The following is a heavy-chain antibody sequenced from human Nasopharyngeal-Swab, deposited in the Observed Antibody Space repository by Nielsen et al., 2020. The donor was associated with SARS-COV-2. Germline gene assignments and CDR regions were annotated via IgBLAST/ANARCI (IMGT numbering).Heavy chain of an antibody. V-gene: IGHV1-69*06. D-gene: IGHD3-10*01. CDR1: GGTFSSYA. CDR2: IIPIFGTA. CDR3: ASSRVRGKIVYYYYGMDV. Sequence: SVKVSCKASGGTFSSYAISWVRQAPGQGLEWMGGIIPIFGTANYAQKFQGRVTITADKSTSTAYMELSSLRSEDTAVYYCASSRVRGKIVYYYYGMDVWGQGTTVTVSS. J-gene: IGHJ6*02.